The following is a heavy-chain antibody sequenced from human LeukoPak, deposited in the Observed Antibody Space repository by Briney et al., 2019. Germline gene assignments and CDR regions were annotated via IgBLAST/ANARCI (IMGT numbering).Heavy chain of an antibody. CDR2: ITNSDSSV. CDR3: ARRLPIAGCSSHAFNV. V-gene: IGHV3-11*04. D-gene: IGHD2-21*01. CDR1: GFTFSDYF. J-gene: IGHJ3*01. Sequence: RGSLTLSCAASGFTFSDYFMSWIRQAPGKGLEWVSYITNSDSSVYYADSVQGRFTISRDNAKNSLYLQMNSLRAEDTAVYYCARRLPIAGCSSHAFNVWGQGTMVTVSS.